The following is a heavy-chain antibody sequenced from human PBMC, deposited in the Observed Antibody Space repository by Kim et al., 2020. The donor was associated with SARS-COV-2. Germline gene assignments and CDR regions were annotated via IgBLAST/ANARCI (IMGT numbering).Heavy chain of an antibody. J-gene: IGHJ4*02. CDR2: M. V-gene: IGHV3-48*03. CDR3: AGGGSYGTFDY. Sequence: MYSGDSVTGRLTISSDNAKNSLCLQMTSLRAEDMAVYYCAGGGSYGTFDYWGLGTLVTVSS. D-gene: IGHD5-18*01.